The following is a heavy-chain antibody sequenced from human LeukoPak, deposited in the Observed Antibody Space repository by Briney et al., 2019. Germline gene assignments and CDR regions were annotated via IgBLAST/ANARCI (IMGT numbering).Heavy chain of an antibody. D-gene: IGHD3-22*01. V-gene: IGHV3-30*02. CDR2: IRYDGDNK. J-gene: IGHJ4*02. Sequence: PGGSLRLSCAASGFTFSSYGMHWVRQAPDKGLEWVAFIRYDGDNKYYVDSVKGRFTISRDNSKNTLYLQMNSLRAEDTAVYYCARGGSSGYPDYWGQGTLVTVSS. CDR3: ARGGSSGYPDY. CDR1: GFTFSSYG.